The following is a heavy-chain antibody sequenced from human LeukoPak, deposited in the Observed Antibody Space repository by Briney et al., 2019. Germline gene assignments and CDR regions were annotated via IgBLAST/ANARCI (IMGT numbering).Heavy chain of an antibody. V-gene: IGHV3-11*06. CDR3: ARDEGYCSGGSCYSNY. CDR1: GFTFSDYY. CDR2: ISSSSSYT. J-gene: IGHJ4*02. Sequence: GGSLRLSRAASGFTFSDYYMSWIRQAPGKGLEWVSYISSSSSYTNSADSVKGRFTISRDKAKNSLYLQMNSLRAEDTAVYYCARDEGYCSGGSCYSNYWGQGTLVTVSS. D-gene: IGHD2-15*01.